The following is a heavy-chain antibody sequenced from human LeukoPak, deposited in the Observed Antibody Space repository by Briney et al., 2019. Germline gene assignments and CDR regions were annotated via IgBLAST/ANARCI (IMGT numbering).Heavy chain of an antibody. CDR2: IYTSGST. V-gene: IGHV4-4*07. Sequence: PSETLSLTCTVSGGSISSYYWSWIRQPAGKGLEWIGRIYTSGSTNYNPSLKSRVTMSVDTSKNQFSLKLFFVTAADTAVYNCARGSVVWDAFDIWGQGTMVTVSS. J-gene: IGHJ3*02. CDR1: GGSISSYY. D-gene: IGHD2-15*01. CDR3: ARGSVVWDAFDI.